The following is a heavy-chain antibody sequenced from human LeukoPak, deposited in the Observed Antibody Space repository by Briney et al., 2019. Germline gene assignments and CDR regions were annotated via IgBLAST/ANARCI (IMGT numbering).Heavy chain of an antibody. J-gene: IGHJ4*02. CDR1: GFTFSDHY. D-gene: IGHD4-23*01. V-gene: IGHV3-72*01. Sequence: GGSLRLSCAASGFTFSDHYMDWVRQAPGKGLEWVGRTRNKANSYTTEYAASVKGRFTISRDDSKNSLYLQMNSLKTEDTAVYYCARVGRNDYGGNSADYWGQGTLVTVSS. CDR2: TRNKANSYTT. CDR3: ARVGRNDYGGNSADY.